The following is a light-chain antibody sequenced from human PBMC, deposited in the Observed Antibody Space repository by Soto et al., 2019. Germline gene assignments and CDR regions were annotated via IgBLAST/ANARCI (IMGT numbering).Light chain of an antibody. CDR2: EVS. Sequence: QSVLTQPASVSGSPGQSITISCTGTTNDVGGYNYVSWYQQHPGKAPKLMMFEVSNRPSGISNRFSGSKSGNTASLTISGLRTEDEADYYCSSFTSSSSLVFGGGTKVTVL. J-gene: IGLJ2*01. V-gene: IGLV2-14*01. CDR1: TNDVGGYNY. CDR3: SSFTSSSSLV.